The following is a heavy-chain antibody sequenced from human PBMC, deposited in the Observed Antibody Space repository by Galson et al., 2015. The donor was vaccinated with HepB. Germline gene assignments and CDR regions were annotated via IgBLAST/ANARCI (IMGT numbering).Heavy chain of an antibody. J-gene: IGHJ6*02. CDR2: IGTAGDT. CDR1: GFTFSSYD. D-gene: IGHD3-16*01. V-gene: IGHV3-13*01. Sequence: SLRLSCAASGFTFSSYDMHWVRQATGKGLEWVSAIGTAGDTYYPGSVKGRFTISRENAKNSLYLQMNSLRAGDTAVYYCARGSHVGGRLYYYYGMDVWGQGATVTVSS. CDR3: ARGSHVGGRLYYYYGMDV.